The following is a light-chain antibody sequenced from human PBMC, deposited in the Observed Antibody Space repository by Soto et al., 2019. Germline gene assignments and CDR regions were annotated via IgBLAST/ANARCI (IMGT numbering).Light chain of an antibody. J-gene: IGKJ1*01. Sequence: EIVLTQSPGTLSLSPGERATLSCRASQSVRSNYLAWYQQRPGQAPRLLISGASSRATGIPDRFSGSGSGTDFTLTISRLEPEDFAVYYCQQYATYTTFGQGTKVDIK. CDR1: QSVRSNY. V-gene: IGKV3-20*01. CDR3: QQYATYTT. CDR2: GAS.